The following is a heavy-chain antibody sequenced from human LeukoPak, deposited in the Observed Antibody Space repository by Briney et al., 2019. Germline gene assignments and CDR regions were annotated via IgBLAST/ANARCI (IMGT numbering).Heavy chain of an antibody. D-gene: IGHD4-17*01. J-gene: IGHJ3*02. Sequence: GASVKVSCKASGGTFSSYAISWVRQAPGQGLEWMGGIIPIFGTANYAQKFQGRVTITTDESTSTAYMELSSLRSEDTAVYYCAMFLYGDYDAFDIWGQGTMVTVSS. CDR3: AMFLYGDYDAFDI. V-gene: IGHV1-69*05. CDR2: IIPIFGTA. CDR1: GGTFSSYA.